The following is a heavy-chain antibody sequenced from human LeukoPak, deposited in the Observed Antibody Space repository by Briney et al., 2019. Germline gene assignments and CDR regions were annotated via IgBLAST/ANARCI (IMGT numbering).Heavy chain of an antibody. J-gene: IGHJ3*02. CDR1: GGSISSYY. CDR3: ARGYSYGYARGAFDI. D-gene: IGHD5-18*01. CDR2: IYYSGST. Sequence: PSETLSLTCTVSGGSISSYYWSWIRQPPGKGLEWIGYIYYSGSTNYNPSLKSRVTISVDTSKNQFSLKLSSVTAADTAVYYCARGYSYGYARGAFDIWGQGTMVTVSS. V-gene: IGHV4-59*01.